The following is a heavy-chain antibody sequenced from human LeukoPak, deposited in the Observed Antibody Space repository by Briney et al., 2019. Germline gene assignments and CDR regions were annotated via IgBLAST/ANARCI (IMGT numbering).Heavy chain of an antibody. J-gene: IGHJ6*04. CDR3: ARMSGNVVVPAGTLGYYYYYGMDV. CDR1: GGTFSSYA. Sequence: SVKVSCKASGGTFSSYAISWVRQAPGQGLEWMGGIIPIFGTANYAQKFQGRVTITAEKSTSTAYMELSSLRSEDTAVYYCARMSGNVVVPAGTLGYYYYYGMDVWGKGTTVTVSS. CDR2: IIPIFGTA. D-gene: IGHD2-2*01. V-gene: IGHV1-69*06.